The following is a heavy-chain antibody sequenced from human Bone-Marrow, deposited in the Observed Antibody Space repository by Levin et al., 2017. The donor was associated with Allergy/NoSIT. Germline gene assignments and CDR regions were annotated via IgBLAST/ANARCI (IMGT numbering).Heavy chain of an antibody. Sequence: SETLSLTCTVSGGSISSGGYFWTWIRQHPGKGLEWIGHIYHSGSTYHNPSLNSRITISLDKSKNQFSLKLTSVTAADTAVYFCARHLRDYGDLFDYWGQGTLVTVSS. J-gene: IGHJ4*02. CDR2: IYHSGST. CDR1: GGSISSGGYF. V-gene: IGHV4-31*03. D-gene: IGHD4-17*01. CDR3: ARHLRDYGDLFDY.